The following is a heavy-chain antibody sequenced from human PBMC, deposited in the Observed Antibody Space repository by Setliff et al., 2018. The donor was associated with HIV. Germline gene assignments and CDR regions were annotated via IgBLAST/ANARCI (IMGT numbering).Heavy chain of an antibody. CDR1: GVSVGSGDYY. J-gene: IGHJ4*02. CDR2: IFHSGDT. D-gene: IGHD3-10*01. CDR3: ARVQVSGTYPIDY. Sequence: SETLSLTCSVSGVSVGSGDYYWHWIRQHPEKALEWIGYIFHSGDTYYNPSLESRVTISVDTSKNQFSLKLSSVTAADTAVYYCARVQVSGTYPIDYWGQGTLVTVSS. V-gene: IGHV4-31*03.